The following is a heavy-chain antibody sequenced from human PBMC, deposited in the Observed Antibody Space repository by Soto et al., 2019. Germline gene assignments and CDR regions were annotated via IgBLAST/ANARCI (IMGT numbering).Heavy chain of an antibody. D-gene: IGHD6-19*01. V-gene: IGHV3-30-3*01. CDR1: GFTFRTYP. CDR3: TRGSVSGLSNDY. CDR2: ITSDGNNK. Sequence: QVQLVESGGGVVQPGRSLRLSCAAAGFTFRTYPIHWVRQAPGKGLAWVAVITSDGNNKYYADSVKGRFTISRDNSKNTVYLQMNSLRTDDTAVFYCTRGSVSGLSNDYWGQGTLVTVSS. J-gene: IGHJ4*02.